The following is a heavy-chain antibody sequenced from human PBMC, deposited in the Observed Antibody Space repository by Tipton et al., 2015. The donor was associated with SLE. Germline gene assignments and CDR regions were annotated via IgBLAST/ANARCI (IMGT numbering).Heavy chain of an antibody. V-gene: IGHV4-59*08. CDR3: ASSCGGDCYFDFDY. J-gene: IGHJ4*02. Sequence: LRRSCTVSGGSISSYYWSWIRQPPGKGLEWIGYIYYSGSTNYNPSLKSRVTISVDTSKNQFSLKLSSVTAADTAVYYCASSCGGDCYFDFDYWGQGTLVTVSS. D-gene: IGHD2-21*01. CDR1: GGSISSYY. CDR2: IYYSGST.